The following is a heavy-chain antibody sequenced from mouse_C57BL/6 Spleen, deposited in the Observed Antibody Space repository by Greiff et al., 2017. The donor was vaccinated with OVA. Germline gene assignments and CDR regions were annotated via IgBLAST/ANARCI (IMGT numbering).Heavy chain of an antibody. CDR1: GFTFSDYG. Sequence: EVKVVESGGGLVKPGGSLKLSCAASGFTFSDYGMHWVRQAPEKGLEWVAYISSGSSTIYYADTVKGRFTISRDNAKNTLFLQMTRLRSEDTAMYYCARSANWDYFDYWGQGTTLTVSS. CDR3: ARSANWDYFDY. J-gene: IGHJ2*01. V-gene: IGHV5-17*01. CDR2: ISSGSSTI. D-gene: IGHD4-1*01.